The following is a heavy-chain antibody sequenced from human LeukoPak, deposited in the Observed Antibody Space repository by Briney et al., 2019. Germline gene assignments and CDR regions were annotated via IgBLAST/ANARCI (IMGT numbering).Heavy chain of an antibody. Sequence: GGSLRLSCAASGFTFSSYWMHWVRQAPGKGLVWVSRINSDGSSTSYADSVKGRFTISRDNAKNTLYLQMNSLRAEDTAVYYCAREAVPNDFWSGYYIYYYGMDVWGQGTTVTVSS. CDR3: AREAVPNDFWSGYYIYYYGMDV. V-gene: IGHV3-74*01. D-gene: IGHD3-3*01. CDR1: GFTFSSYW. J-gene: IGHJ6*02. CDR2: INSDGSST.